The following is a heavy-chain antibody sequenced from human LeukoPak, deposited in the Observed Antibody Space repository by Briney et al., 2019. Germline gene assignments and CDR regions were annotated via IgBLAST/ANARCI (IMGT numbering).Heavy chain of an antibody. CDR3: AKDPSRIAYYYDSSEMSSDY. CDR2: ISGSGGST. CDR1: GFAFSSYA. Sequence: GGSLRLSCAASGFAFSSYAMSWVRQVPGKGLEWVSAISGSGGSTYYADSVKGRFTISRDNSKNTLYLQMNSLRAEDTAVYYCAKDPSRIAYYYDSSEMSSDYWGQGTLVTVSS. D-gene: IGHD3-22*01. V-gene: IGHV3-23*01. J-gene: IGHJ4*02.